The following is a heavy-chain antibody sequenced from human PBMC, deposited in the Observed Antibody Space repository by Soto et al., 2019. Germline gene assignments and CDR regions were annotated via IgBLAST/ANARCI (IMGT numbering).Heavy chain of an antibody. V-gene: IGHV4-39*01. J-gene: IGHJ6*02. CDR1: GGSISSSSYY. CDR3: ARRKVRGVIGVVYYYYGMDV. CDR2: IYYSGST. D-gene: IGHD3-10*01. Sequence: SSETLSLTCTVSGGSISSSSYYWGWIRQPPGKGLEWIGSIYYSGSTYYNPSLKSRVTISVDTSKNQFSLKLSSVTAADTAVYYCARRKVRGVIGVVYYYYGMDVWGQGTTVTVSS.